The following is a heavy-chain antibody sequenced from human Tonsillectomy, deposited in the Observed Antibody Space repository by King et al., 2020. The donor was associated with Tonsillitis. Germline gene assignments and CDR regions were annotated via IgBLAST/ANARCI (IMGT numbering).Heavy chain of an antibody. Sequence: VQLVESGGGLVKPGGSLRLSCAASGFTFNNAWMSWVRQAPGKGLEWVGHIKSNADGGTTDYAAPVKGRFTISRDDSKSALYLEMNSLKTEDTAVYYCTTGCTSTNCYWVNWFDPWGQGTLVTVSS. D-gene: IGHD2-2*01. J-gene: IGHJ5*02. CDR2: IKSNADGGTT. CDR1: GFTFNNAW. CDR3: TTGCTSTNCYWVNWFDP. V-gene: IGHV3-15*01.